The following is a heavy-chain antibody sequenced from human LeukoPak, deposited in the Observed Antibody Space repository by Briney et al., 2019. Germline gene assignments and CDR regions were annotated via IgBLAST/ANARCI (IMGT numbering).Heavy chain of an antibody. V-gene: IGHV1-18*01. CDR1: GYTFTSYV. CDR3: ARDSSSVTPSGMDV. J-gene: IGHJ6*02. D-gene: IGHD3-22*01. CDR2: ISAYNGNT. Sequence: GASVKVSCKAFGYTFTSYVITWVRQAPGQGLEWMGWISAYNGNTDYADNFQGRAIVTTDTSTSTAYMELRSLRSDDTAVYYCARDSSSVTPSGMDVWGQGTTVAVSS.